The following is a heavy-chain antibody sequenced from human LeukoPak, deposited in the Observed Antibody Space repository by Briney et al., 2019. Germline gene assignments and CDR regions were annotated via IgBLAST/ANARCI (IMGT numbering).Heavy chain of an antibody. D-gene: IGHD3-10*01. CDR2: INHSGST. CDR3: ARRWGSGNYSGSGSYLSYSYGMDV. CDR1: GGSFSGYY. V-gene: IGHV4-34*01. Sequence: PSETLSLTCAVYGGSFSGYYWSWIRQPPGKGLEWIGEINHSGSTNYNPSLKSRVTISVDTSKNQFSLKLSSVTAADTAVYYCARRWGSGNYSGSGSYLSYSYGMDVWGQGTTVTVSS. J-gene: IGHJ6*02.